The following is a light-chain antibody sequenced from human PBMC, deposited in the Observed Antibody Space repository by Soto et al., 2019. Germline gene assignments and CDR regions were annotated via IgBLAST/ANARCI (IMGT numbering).Light chain of an antibody. CDR2: AAS. Sequence: DIQMTQSPSSLSASVGDGVTITCRASQSISNYVNWYQQKPGKAPKLLIYAASRLQSGVPSRFSGTGSRTDFTLTISSLQPEDFATYYCQETFSTPSFTFGGGTKWISN. CDR1: QSISNY. CDR3: QETFSTPSFT. V-gene: IGKV1-39*01. J-gene: IGKJ4*01.